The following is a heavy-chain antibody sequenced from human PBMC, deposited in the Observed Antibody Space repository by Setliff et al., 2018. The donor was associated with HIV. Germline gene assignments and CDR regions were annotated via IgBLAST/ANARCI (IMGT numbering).Heavy chain of an antibody. Sequence: GESLKISCRVFGYSFVGYWIGWVRQKPGKGLEWMGIIFPADSDTSVSPSFQSEVSISADRSTYAPFLQCTSLKASDTGMYFCARHRVDTSMLVVKSPGAFDLWGQWTLVTVAS. CDR3: ARHRVDTSMLVVKSPGAFDL. J-gene: IGHJ3*01. V-gene: IGHV5-51*01. D-gene: IGHD3-22*01. CDR2: IFPADSDT. CDR1: GYSFVGYW.